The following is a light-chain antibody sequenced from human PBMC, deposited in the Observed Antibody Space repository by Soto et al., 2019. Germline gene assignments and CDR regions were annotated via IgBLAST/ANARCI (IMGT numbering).Light chain of an antibody. Sequence: QSALTQPRSVSGSPGQSVTISCTGTSGNVGAYDRVSWYQHHPTKAPKLIIYDVSDRPSGVPYRFSGSKSGSTASLSISGLQAEDEADYYCCSHAGGSSWGFCGGTKLTVL. CDR2: DVS. CDR1: SGNVGAYDR. V-gene: IGLV2-11*01. J-gene: IGLJ3*02. CDR3: CSHAGGSSWG.